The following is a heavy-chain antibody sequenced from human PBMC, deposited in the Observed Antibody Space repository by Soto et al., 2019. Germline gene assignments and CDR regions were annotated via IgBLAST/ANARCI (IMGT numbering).Heavy chain of an antibody. CDR2: IYYSGST. CDR1: GGSISSGGYY. V-gene: IGHV4-31*03. CDR3: AREGYDSSEKGGDGMTFDI. D-gene: IGHD3-22*01. Sequence: QVQLQESGPGLVKPSQTLSLTCTVSGGSISSGGYYWSWIRQHPGKGLEWIGYIYYSGSTYYNPSLKSRVTISVDTSKNQFSLKLSSVTAADTAVYYCAREGYDSSEKGGDGMTFDIWGQGTMVTVSS. J-gene: IGHJ3*02.